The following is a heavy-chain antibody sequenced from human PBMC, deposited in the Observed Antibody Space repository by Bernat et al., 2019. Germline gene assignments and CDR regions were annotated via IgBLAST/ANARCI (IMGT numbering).Heavy chain of an antibody. J-gene: IGHJ5*02. CDR2: VRSKLYGGTI. CDR3: TRGITVPNSKYWFDP. CDR1: GFTFGEYA. D-gene: IGHD2-2*01. V-gene: IGHV3-49*04. Sequence: EVQLVESGGGLVQPGRSLRLSCTASGFTFGEYAMTWVRQTPGKGLEWVGLVRSKLYGGTIEYAASVKDRFTISRDDSKSIAYLQMNSLKTEDTAVYYCTRGITVPNSKYWFDPWGQGTLVTVSS.